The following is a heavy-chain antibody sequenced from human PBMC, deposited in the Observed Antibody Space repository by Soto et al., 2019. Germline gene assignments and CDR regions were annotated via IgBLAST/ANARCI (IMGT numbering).Heavy chain of an antibody. D-gene: IGHD4-17*01. CDR1: GGSFSGYY. CDR2: INHGGST. J-gene: IGHJ6*02. V-gene: IGHV4-34*01. Sequence: SETLSLTCAVYGGSFSGYYWSWIRQPPGKGLGWIGEINHGGSTNYFPSLKSRVTISLDTSKNQFSLKLSSVTAADTAVYYCARAAEPGDYYGMDVWGQGTTVTVSS. CDR3: ARAAEPGDYYGMDV.